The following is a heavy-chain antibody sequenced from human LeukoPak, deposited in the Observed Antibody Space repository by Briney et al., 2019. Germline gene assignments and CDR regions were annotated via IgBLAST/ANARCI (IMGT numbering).Heavy chain of an antibody. CDR3: AARGWGMVTPNY. D-gene: IGHD5-18*01. Sequence: SETLSLTCTVSGGSISSGSYYWSWIRQPAGKGLEWIGRIYTSGSTNHNPSLKSRVTISVDTSKNQFSLKLSSVTAADTAVYYCAARGWGMVTPNYWGQGTLVTVSS. CDR1: GGSISSGSYY. J-gene: IGHJ4*02. CDR2: IYTSGST. V-gene: IGHV4-61*02.